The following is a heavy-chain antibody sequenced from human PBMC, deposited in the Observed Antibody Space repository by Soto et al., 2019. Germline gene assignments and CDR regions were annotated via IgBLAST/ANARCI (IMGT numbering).Heavy chain of an antibody. V-gene: IGHV3-23*01. CDR3: AKDRLAGNFDY. Sequence: GGSLRLSCAASGFTFNNYAMNWVRQAPGKGLEWVATISGTGGSTYYADSVKGRFTISRDNSKNTLYLQMNSLRVEDTAVYYCAKDRLAGNFDYWGQGTQVTVPS. CDR1: GFTFNNYA. CDR2: ISGTGGST. J-gene: IGHJ4*02.